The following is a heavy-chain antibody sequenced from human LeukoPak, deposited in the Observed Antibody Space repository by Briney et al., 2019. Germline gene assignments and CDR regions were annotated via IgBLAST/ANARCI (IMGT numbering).Heavy chain of an antibody. D-gene: IGHD3-10*01. CDR1: GFTFSSYA. CDR2: VSGSGGST. Sequence: GGSLRLSCAASGFTFSSYAMSWVRQAPGKGLEWVSAVSGSGGSTYYADSVKGRFTISRDNSKNTLYLQMNSLRAEDTAVYYCAKGDPPGSGNLSDYWGQGTLVTVSS. CDR3: AKGDPPGSGNLSDY. J-gene: IGHJ4*02. V-gene: IGHV3-23*01.